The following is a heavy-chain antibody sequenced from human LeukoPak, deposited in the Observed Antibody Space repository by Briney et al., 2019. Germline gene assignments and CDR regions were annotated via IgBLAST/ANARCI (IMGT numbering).Heavy chain of an antibody. CDR3: ARGGVGGDIDY. Sequence: QPGGSLRLSCAASGFTFSRYWMHWVRQAPGKGLVWVSRINSDGSSTNYADSVKGRFTISRDNGKTTLYLQMNSLRADDTAVYYCARGGVGGDIDYWGQGTLVTVSS. CDR1: GFTFSRYW. J-gene: IGHJ4*02. CDR2: INSDGSST. D-gene: IGHD3-16*01. V-gene: IGHV3-74*01.